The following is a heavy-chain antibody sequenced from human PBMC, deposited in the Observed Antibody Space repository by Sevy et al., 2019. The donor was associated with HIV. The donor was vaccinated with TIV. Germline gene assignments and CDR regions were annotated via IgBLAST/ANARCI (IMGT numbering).Heavy chain of an antibody. CDR3: GGENAWGSCDS. CDR2: IYYNGHI. CDR1: GGSITSLY. D-gene: IGHD3-16*01. Sequence: SETLSLTCTVSGGSITSLYWNWIRQPPGKGLEWIANIYYNGHINYNPSLKSRVTLSLDTSKNQFSLGLSSVTAADTAMYYCGGENAWGSCDSWGQGTLVTVSS. V-gene: IGHV4-59*08. J-gene: IGHJ5*01.